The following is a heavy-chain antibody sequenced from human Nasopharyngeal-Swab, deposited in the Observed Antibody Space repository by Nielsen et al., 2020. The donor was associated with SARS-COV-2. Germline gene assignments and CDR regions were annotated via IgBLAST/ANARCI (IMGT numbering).Heavy chain of an antibody. CDR3: ARAYYDFWSGPGYYYYYMDV. V-gene: IGHV3-53*01. J-gene: IGHJ6*03. D-gene: IGHD3-3*01. CDR2: IYSGGST. Sequence: VRQAPGKGLEWVSVIYSGGSTYYADSVKGRFTISRDNSKNTLYLQMNSLRPEDTAVYYCARAYYDFWSGPGYYYYYMDVWGKGTTVTVSS.